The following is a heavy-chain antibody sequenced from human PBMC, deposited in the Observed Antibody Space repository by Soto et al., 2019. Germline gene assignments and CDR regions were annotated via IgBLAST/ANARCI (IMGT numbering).Heavy chain of an antibody. D-gene: IGHD4-17*01. Sequence: QVQLVQSGAEVKKPGASVKVSCKASGYTFTSYAMHWVRQAPGQRLEWMGWINAGNGNTKYSQKFQGRVTITRDTSVSTAYMELSSLRSEDTAVYYCARAYGDYEGRWFDPWGQGTLVTVSS. CDR2: INAGNGNT. J-gene: IGHJ5*02. CDR1: GYTFTSYA. V-gene: IGHV1-3*01. CDR3: ARAYGDYEGRWFDP.